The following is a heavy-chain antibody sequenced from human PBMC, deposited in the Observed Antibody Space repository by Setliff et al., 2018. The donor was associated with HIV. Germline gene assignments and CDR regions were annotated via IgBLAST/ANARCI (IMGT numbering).Heavy chain of an antibody. Sequence: PSETLSLTCNVSGDSITRSRYWWGWIRQSPGKGLQWLADISHRGDLAYRESLKRRLTISVDTAKNQFSLNLTSVTAADTAVYYCARGGFKWSGSYADYWGQGTLVTVSS. D-gene: IGHD1-26*01. CDR2: ISHRGDL. CDR1: GDSITRSRYW. CDR3: ARGGFKWSGSYADY. V-gene: IGHV4-39*07. J-gene: IGHJ4*02.